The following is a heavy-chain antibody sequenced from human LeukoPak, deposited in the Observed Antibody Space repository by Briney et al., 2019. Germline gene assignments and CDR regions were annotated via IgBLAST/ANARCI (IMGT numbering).Heavy chain of an antibody. CDR3: ATVSEY. Sequence: GGSLRLSCAAPGFTFIYYWMYWVCHVLGKGLMWVSGINNDGTATYYADSVKGRFTISRDNAKNTVYLQMNGLRAEDTTVYYCATVSEYWGQGTLVTVSS. V-gene: IGHV3-74*01. CDR2: INNDGTAT. J-gene: IGHJ4*02. CDR1: GFTFIYYW.